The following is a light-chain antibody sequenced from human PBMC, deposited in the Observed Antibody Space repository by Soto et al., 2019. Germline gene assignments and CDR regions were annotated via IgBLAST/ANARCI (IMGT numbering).Light chain of an antibody. J-gene: IGKJ4*01. CDR2: SAS. CDR3: QERNRWPRGT. V-gene: IGKV3-11*01. Sequence: EVVLTQSPATLSLSPGESATLSCSASQSVSVNFAWYQQKPGQAPRPLIYSASDRAPGIPARFSGRGSGTYFTLTISSLEPEDFAVYYCQERNRWPRGTFGGGTKVDIK. CDR1: QSVSVN.